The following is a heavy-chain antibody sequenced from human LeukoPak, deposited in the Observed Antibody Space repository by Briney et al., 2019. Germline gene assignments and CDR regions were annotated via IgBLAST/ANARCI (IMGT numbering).Heavy chain of an antibody. J-gene: IGHJ3*02. CDR2: MNANSGNT. D-gene: IGHD2-2*01. CDR1: GYTFTSYD. CDR3: ARVGYYALSTIDI. Sequence: AXXXXSCKASGYTFTSYDINWVRQAPGQGLEWMGWMNANSGNTVYAQKFQGRVTMTRKTSISRAYRELSSLRSEDTAVYYCARVGYYALSTIDIWGQGTMVTVSS. V-gene: IGHV1-8*01.